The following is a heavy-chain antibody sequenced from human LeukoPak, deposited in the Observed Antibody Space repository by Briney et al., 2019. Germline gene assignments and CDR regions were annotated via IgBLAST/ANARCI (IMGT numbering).Heavy chain of an antibody. CDR1: GGTVSSYA. CDR3: AREGDCSGGSCPYWYFDL. Sequence: ASVKLSCTASGGTVSSYAISWVRQAPGQGLEWMGGIIPIFGTANYAQKLQGRVTITADESTSTAYMELSSLRSEDTAVYGCAREGDCSGGSCPYWYFDLWGRGTVVTVSS. CDR2: IIPIFGTA. J-gene: IGHJ2*01. V-gene: IGHV1-69*13. D-gene: IGHD2-15*01.